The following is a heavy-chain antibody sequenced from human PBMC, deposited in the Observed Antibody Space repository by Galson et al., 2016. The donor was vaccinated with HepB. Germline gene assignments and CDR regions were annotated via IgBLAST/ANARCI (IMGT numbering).Heavy chain of an antibody. J-gene: IGHJ5*02. CDR3: ARDTYGAFDP. CDR2: ISPRGTDT. Sequence: SLRLSCAASGFNFNIYAMAWVRQAPGKGLQWVSAISPRGTDTYYADSVMGRFSISRDNSKTTVYLQMDSLRAGDTAVYYCARDTYGAFDPWGQGALVTVSS. CDR1: GFNFNIYA. D-gene: IGHD2-8*01. V-gene: IGHV3-23*01.